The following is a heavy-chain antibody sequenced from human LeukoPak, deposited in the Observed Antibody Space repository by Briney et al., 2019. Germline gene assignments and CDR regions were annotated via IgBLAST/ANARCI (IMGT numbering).Heavy chain of an antibody. Sequence: PGRPLRLSCAAPGFTFSHHGMHWVRQAPGKGLEWVAAISFDGSDHYYADSVKGRFTMSRDNSKNTVCLQMNSLRAEDTAVYYCAKDYEDTAGAGLDSWGQGSRVTVSS. D-gene: IGHD5-18*01. V-gene: IGHV3-30*18. CDR1: GFTFSHHG. J-gene: IGHJ4*02. CDR3: AKDYEDTAGAGLDS. CDR2: ISFDGSDH.